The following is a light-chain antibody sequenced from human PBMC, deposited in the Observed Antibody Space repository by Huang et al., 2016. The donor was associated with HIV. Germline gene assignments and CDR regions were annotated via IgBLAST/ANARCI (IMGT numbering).Light chain of an antibody. V-gene: IGKV1-39*01. Sequence: DIQMTQSPSSLSASVGDRISIPCRASQTISTFLNWYQQKPGKAPKLLIYAASNLQSGVSSRGRGTGSGTSFTLTVTGRRPDDFATYCCQQSSSVPLTFGGGTKVEMK. CDR3: QQSSSVPLT. J-gene: IGKJ4*01. CDR1: QTISTF. CDR2: AAS.